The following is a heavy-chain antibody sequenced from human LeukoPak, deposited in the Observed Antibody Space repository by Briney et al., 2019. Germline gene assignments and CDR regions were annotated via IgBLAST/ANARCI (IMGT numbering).Heavy chain of an antibody. CDR3: ARGKYGGYFIDY. Sequence: GGSLRLSCAASGFTFTTHWIHWVRQAPGKGLVWVSRVKPDGSDTNYADSVKGRFTISRDNAKNTVYLQMNSLRAEDTAVYYCARGKYGGYFIDYWGQGTLVTVSS. CDR1: GFTFTTHW. J-gene: IGHJ4*02. D-gene: IGHD5-12*01. CDR2: VKPDGSDT. V-gene: IGHV3-74*01.